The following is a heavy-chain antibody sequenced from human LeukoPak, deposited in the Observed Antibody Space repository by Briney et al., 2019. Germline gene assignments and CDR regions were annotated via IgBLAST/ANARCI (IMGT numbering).Heavy chain of an antibody. CDR2: IYYSGST. CDR1: GGSISSSSHN. J-gene: IGHJ4*02. Sequence: SETLSLTCIVSGGSISSSSHNWGWIRQPPGKGLEWIGSIYYSGSTYYNPSLKSRLTISVDTSKNQFSLKLSSVTAADTAVYYCARHDRIIASPLVWGQGTLVTVSS. CDR3: ARHDRIIASPLV. D-gene: IGHD6-13*01. V-gene: IGHV4-39*01.